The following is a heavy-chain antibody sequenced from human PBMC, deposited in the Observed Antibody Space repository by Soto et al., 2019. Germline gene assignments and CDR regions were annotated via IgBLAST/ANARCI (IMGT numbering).Heavy chain of an antibody. Sequence: QVQLVQSGAEVKKPESSVKVSCKAPGGTFSTYAISWVRQAPGQGLEWMGGIIPMFGTANYAQRFQDRVTXTXXESMIAVEMERSSLRSEYTAVYFCASGIQLWLRRINNGYSGWGQGTLVTVSS. CDR1: GGTFSTYA. CDR2: IIPMFGTA. D-gene: IGHD5-18*01. CDR3: ASGIQLWLRRINNGYSG. V-gene: IGHV1-69*05. J-gene: IGHJ4*02.